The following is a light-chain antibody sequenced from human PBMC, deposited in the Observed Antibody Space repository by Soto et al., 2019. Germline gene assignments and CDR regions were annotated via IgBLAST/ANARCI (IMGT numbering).Light chain of an antibody. CDR1: SGHSSYI. J-gene: IGLJ2*01. CDR3: ETWDSKTVV. V-gene: IGLV4-60*03. CDR2: LEGSGSY. Sequence: QSVLTQSSSASASLGSSVKLTCTLSSGHSSYIIAWHQQQPGKAPRYLMKLEGSGSYNKGSGVPDRFSGSSSGADRYLIISNLQSEDEADYYCETWDSKTVVFGGGTKVTVL.